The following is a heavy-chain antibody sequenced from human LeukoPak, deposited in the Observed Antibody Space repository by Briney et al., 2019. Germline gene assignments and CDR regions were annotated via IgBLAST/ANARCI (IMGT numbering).Heavy chain of an antibody. CDR2: ISYDGSNK. V-gene: IGHV3-30-3*01. CDR3: ARDFDY. Sequence: GGSLRLSCAASGFTLSNHWMYWVRQAPGKGLEWVAVISYDGSNKYYADSVKGRFTISRDNSKNTLYLQMNSLRAEDTAVYYCARDFDYWGQGTLVTVSS. CDR1: GFTLSNHW. J-gene: IGHJ4*02.